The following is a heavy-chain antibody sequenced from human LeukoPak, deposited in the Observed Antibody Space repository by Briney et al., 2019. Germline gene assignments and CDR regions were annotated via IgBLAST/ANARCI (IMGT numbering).Heavy chain of an antibody. CDR3: ARHLREYYDSSGYHAFDI. Sequence: SETLSLTCTVSGGSISSSSYYWGWIRQPPGKGLKWIGSIYYSGSTYYNPSLKSRVTISVDTSKNQFSLKLSSVTAADTAVYYCARHLREYYDSSGYHAFDIWGQGTMVTVSS. CDR1: GGSISSSSYY. CDR2: IYYSGST. V-gene: IGHV4-39*07. J-gene: IGHJ3*02. D-gene: IGHD3-22*01.